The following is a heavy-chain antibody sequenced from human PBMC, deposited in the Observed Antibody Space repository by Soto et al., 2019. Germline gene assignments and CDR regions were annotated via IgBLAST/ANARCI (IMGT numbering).Heavy chain of an antibody. D-gene: IGHD3-10*01. CDR1: GGSISSSSYY. Sequence: QLQLQEAGPGLVKPSETLSLTCTVSGGSISSSSYYWGWIRQPPGKGLEWIGNIYYGESTDYNPSLKSRVTISVDTSENQFSLKLSSVTAADTAVYYCARGGVRGVITRDFDHWGQGTLVTVSS. J-gene: IGHJ4*02. V-gene: IGHV4-39*01. CDR3: ARGGVRGVITRDFDH. CDR2: IYYGEST.